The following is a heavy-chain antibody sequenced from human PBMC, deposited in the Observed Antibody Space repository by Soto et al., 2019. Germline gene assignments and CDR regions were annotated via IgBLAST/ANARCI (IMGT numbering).Heavy chain of an antibody. J-gene: IGHJ5*02. CDR1: GYTFTGYF. D-gene: IGHD3-3*01. Sequence: ASVKVSCKASGYTFTGYFMHWVRQAPGQGLEWMGWINPNSGATKYAQKFQGRVTLSRDTSISTAYMELSGLRSDDTAVYYCARGGGTILAPLPWGQGTRVTVSS. CDR2: INPNSGAT. V-gene: IGHV1-2*02. CDR3: ARGGGTILAPLP.